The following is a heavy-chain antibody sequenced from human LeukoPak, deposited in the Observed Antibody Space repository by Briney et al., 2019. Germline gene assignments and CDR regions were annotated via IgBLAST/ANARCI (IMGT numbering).Heavy chain of an antibody. CDR3: VRRWTYYYDSSGYYYVSYFDY. CDR2: IYYSGST. Sequence: SETLSLTCTVSGGSISSSSYYWGWIRQPPGKGLEWIGSIYYSGSTYYNPSLKSRVTISVDTSKNQFSLKLSSVTAADTAVYYCVRRWTYYYDSSGYYYVSYFDYWGQGTLVTVSS. J-gene: IGHJ4*02. V-gene: IGHV4-39*07. CDR1: GGSISSSSYY. D-gene: IGHD3-22*01.